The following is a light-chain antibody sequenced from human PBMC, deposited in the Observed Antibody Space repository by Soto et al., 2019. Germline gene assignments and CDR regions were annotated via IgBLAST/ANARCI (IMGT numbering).Light chain of an antibody. CDR3: QSYDATNQV. Sequence: NFLLTQPHSVSESPVKTVIISCTRSSGSIASNDVQWYQQRPGSSPTTVISEDNQRPSGVPDRFSGSIDSSSNSASLTSSGLETEDEADYFCQSYDATNQVFGGGTKLTVL. CDR2: EDN. V-gene: IGLV6-57*01. J-gene: IGLJ3*02. CDR1: SGSIASND.